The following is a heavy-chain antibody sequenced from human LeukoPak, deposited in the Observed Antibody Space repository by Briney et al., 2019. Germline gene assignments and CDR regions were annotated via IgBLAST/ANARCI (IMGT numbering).Heavy chain of an antibody. V-gene: IGHV3-74*01. CDR1: EFTFSSTW. CDR2: IDPDGSGT. J-gene: IGHJ4*02. Sequence: QPGGSLRLSCVASEFTFSSTWMHWVRHVPGKGLVWVSRIDPDGSGTSYADFVKGRFTISRDNSKNTLYLQMNSLRAEDTAVYYCAKDLLITHFDYGGQGTLVTVSS. D-gene: IGHD1-14*01. CDR3: AKDLLITHFDY.